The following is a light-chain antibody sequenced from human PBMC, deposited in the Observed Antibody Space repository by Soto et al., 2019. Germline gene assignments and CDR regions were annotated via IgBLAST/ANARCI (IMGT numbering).Light chain of an antibody. CDR1: SSDIGTYNF. CDR3: YSYAGTSYV. CDR2: GVT. J-gene: IGLJ1*01. Sequence: QSVLTQPASVSGSPGQSITISCTGTSSDIGTYNFVSWYQQHPGKAPKLIIYGVTNRPSGVSNRFSGSKSGNTASLTISGLQAEDEAAYYCYSYAGTSYVFGTGTKLPVL. V-gene: IGLV2-14*01.